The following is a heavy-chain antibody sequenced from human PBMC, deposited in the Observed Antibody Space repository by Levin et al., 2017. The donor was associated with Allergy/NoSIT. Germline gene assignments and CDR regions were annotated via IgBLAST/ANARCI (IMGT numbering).Heavy chain of an antibody. CDR3: AKDVRRGSGNYGWFDP. D-gene: IGHD6-19*01. CDR1: GFTFSNYD. J-gene: IGHJ5*02. Sequence: GESLKISCAASGFTFSNYDMGWVRQVPGKGLEWVSSINNRGRDTYYADSVKGRFTISRDNSKNTLYLQMNGLRVEDTAVYSCAKDVRRGSGNYGWFDPWGQGTLVIVSS. CDR2: INNRGRDT. V-gene: IGHV3-23*01.